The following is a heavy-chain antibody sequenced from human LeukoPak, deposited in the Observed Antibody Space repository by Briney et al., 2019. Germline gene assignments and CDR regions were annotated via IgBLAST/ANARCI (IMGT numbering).Heavy chain of an antibody. CDR1: GGTFSSYA. CDR2: IIPIFGTA. CDR3: ARFRRVEMASYYFDY. J-gene: IGHJ4*02. D-gene: IGHD5-24*01. V-gene: IGHV1-69*13. Sequence: SVKVPCKASGGTFSSYAISWVRQAPGQGLEWMGGIIPIFGTANYAQKFQGRVTITADESTSTAYMELSSLRSEDTAVYYCARFRRVEMASYYFDYWGQGTLVTVSS.